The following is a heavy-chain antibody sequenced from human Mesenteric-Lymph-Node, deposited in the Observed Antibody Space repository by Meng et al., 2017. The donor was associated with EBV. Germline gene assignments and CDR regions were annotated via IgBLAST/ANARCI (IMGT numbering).Heavy chain of an antibody. CDR3: AGHDFGDYAFDY. Sequence: VQLQESGPGLVNPSQTLSLTCAVSGASLSSGVYYWSWIRQPPGKGLEWMGYIYYRGSTYYNPSLKSRVTISVDTSKNLLSLKVNSVTAADTAVYYCAGHDFGDYAFDYWGQGTLVTVSS. CDR1: GASLSSGVYY. V-gene: IGHV4-30-4*01. D-gene: IGHD4-17*01. CDR2: IYYRGST. J-gene: IGHJ4*02.